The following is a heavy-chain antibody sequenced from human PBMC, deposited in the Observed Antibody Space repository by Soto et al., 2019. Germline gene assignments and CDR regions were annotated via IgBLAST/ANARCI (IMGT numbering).Heavy chain of an antibody. Sequence: SETLSLTCVVSGDSMSNYYWRWIRQPPGKGLEWIGDVSSSGSTNYNPSLKSRVTMSVDTSKNQFSLKLNSVTAADTAVYYCARRLMVGEVNTHGMDVWGQGTTVTVSS. CDR2: VSSSGST. CDR3: ARRLMVGEVNTHGMDV. D-gene: IGHD3-10*01. CDR1: GDSMSNYY. J-gene: IGHJ6*02. V-gene: IGHV4-59*01.